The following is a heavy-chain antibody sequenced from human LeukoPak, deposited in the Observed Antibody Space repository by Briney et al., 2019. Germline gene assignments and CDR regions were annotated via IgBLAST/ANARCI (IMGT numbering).Heavy chain of an antibody. Sequence: ASVKVSCKASGYTFTSYGISWVRQAPGQGLEWIGWISAYNGNTNYAQKLQGRVTMTTDTSTSTAYMELRSLRSDDTAVYYCARDTAYSGSYPSDYWGQGTLVTVSS. CDR1: GYTFTSYG. V-gene: IGHV1-18*01. CDR2: ISAYNGNT. J-gene: IGHJ4*02. D-gene: IGHD1-26*01. CDR3: ARDTAYSGSYPSDY.